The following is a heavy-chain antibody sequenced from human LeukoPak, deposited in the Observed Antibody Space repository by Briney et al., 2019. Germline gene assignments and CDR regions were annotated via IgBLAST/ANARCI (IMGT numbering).Heavy chain of an antibody. D-gene: IGHD6-19*01. CDR3: AKLGGVRAVAGPDY. Sequence: GGSLRLSCAASGLIVSTCFMSWVRQAPGKGLEWVSVIYTEGSTFYADSVKGRFTISRDNSKNTLYLQMNSLRAEDTAVYYCAKLGGVRAVAGPDYWGQGTLVTVSS. V-gene: IGHV3-53*01. CDR2: IYTEGST. CDR1: GLIVSTCF. J-gene: IGHJ4*02.